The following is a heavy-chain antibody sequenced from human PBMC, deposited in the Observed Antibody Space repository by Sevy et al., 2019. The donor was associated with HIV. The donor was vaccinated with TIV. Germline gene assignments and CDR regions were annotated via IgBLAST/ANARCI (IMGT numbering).Heavy chain of an antibody. V-gene: IGHV3-64D*06. D-gene: IGHD2-15*01. Sequence: GGSLRLSCSASGFTFSSYAMHWVRQAPGKGLEYVSAISSNGGSTYYADSVKGRFTISRDNSKNTLYLQMSSLRAEDTAVYYSVNDVGLGYCSGGSCYNHYYGMDVWGQGTTVTVSS. CDR3: VNDVGLGYCSGGSCYNHYYGMDV. CDR2: ISSNGGST. J-gene: IGHJ6*02. CDR1: GFTFSSYA.